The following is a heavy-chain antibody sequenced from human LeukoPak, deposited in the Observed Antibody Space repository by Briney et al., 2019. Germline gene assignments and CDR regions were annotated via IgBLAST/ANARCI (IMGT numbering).Heavy chain of an antibody. D-gene: IGHD3-22*01. J-gene: IGHJ5*02. V-gene: IGHV1-3*04. Sequence: ASVKVSCKASGYTSTNYAVQWVRQAPGQRLEWMGWINTGNGNTKYSQKFQGRVTITRDTSASTAYMELSSLRSEDTAVYYCARYDSSGYYYESAFDPWGQGTLVTVSS. CDR2: INTGNGNT. CDR3: ARYDSSGYYYESAFDP. CDR1: GYTSTNYA.